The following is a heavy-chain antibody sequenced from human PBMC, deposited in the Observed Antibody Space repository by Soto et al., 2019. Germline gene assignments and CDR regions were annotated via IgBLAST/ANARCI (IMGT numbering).Heavy chain of an antibody. CDR2: FDPEDGET. CDR3: ATKSLRITIFGAVTAFYYGMDV. J-gene: IGHJ6*02. CDR1: GYTLTELS. Sequence: GASVKVSCKVSGYTLTELSMHWVRQAPGKGLEWMGGFDPEDGETIYAQKFQGRVTMTEDTSTDTAYMELSSLRSEDTVVYYCATKSLRITIFGAVTAFYYGMDVWGQGTTVTVSS. D-gene: IGHD3-3*01. V-gene: IGHV1-24*01.